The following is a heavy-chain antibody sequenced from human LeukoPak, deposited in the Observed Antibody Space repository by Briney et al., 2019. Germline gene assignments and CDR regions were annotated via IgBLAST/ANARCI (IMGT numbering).Heavy chain of an antibody. CDR2: INHSGST. CDR3: ARRGDQTTVITTPFDY. Sequence: SETLSLTCAVYGGSFSGYYWSWIRQPPGKGLEWIGEINHSGSTNYNPSLKSRVTISVDTSKNQFSLKLSSVTAADTVVYYCARRGDQTTVITTPFDYWGQGTLVTVSS. CDR1: GGSFSGYY. D-gene: IGHD4-17*01. J-gene: IGHJ4*02. V-gene: IGHV4-34*01.